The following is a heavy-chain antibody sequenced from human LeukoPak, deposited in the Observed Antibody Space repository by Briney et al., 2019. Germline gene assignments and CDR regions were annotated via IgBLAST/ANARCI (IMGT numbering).Heavy chain of an antibody. J-gene: IGHJ4*02. CDR1: GFTFNNYA. D-gene: IGHD3-22*01. CDR2: ITGSGTYT. Sequence: GGSLRLSCTASGFTFNNYAMTWVRQAPGKGLEWVSAITGSGTYTNYADSVKGRFTISRDNSKNTIYLQMSSLRAEDTAIYYCAKRSATRSGYFDFWGRGTLVTVSS. V-gene: IGHV3-23*01. CDR3: AKRSATRSGYFDF.